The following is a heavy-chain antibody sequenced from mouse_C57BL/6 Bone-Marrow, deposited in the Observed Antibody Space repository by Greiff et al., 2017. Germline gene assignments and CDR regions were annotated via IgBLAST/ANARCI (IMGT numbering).Heavy chain of an antibody. CDR2: IYPRSGNT. J-gene: IGHJ4*01. Sequence: VQGVESGAELARPGASVKLSCKASGYTFTSYGISWVKQRTGQGLEWIGEIYPRSGNTYYNEKFKGKATLTADKPSSTAYMELRSLTSEDSAVYFCANYGSSLHYYAMDYWGQGTSVTVSS. V-gene: IGHV1-81*01. D-gene: IGHD1-1*01. CDR3: ANYGSSLHYYAMDY. CDR1: GYTFTSYG.